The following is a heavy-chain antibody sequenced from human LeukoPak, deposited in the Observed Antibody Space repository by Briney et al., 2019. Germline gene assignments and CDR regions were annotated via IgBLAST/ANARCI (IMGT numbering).Heavy chain of an antibody. J-gene: IGHJ4*02. V-gene: IGHV3-30*03. D-gene: IGHD3-3*01. CDR2: ISYDGSNK. Sequence: PGGSLRLSCAVSGFTFSNYGMHWVRQAPGKGLEWVAVISYDGSNKHYLDSVKGRFTVSRDNSKNTLYLQMNSLRADDTAVYYCARAVDYYDFWSGYPTVDYWGQGTLVTVSS. CDR1: GFTFSNYG. CDR3: ARAVDYYDFWSGYPTVDY.